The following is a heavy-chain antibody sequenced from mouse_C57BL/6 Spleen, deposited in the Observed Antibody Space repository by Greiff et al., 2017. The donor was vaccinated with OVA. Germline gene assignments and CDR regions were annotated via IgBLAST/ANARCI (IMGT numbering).Heavy chain of an antibody. CDR1: GYTFTRYW. CDR2: IDPSDSYT. Sequence: QVQLQQPGAELVMPGASVKLSCKASGYTFTRYWMHWVKQRPGQGLEWIGEIDPSDSYTNYNQKFKGKSTLTVDKSSSTAYMQLSSLTSEDSAVYYCARSPAYSTVVDGWYFDVWGTGTTVTVSS. J-gene: IGHJ1*03. V-gene: IGHV1-69*01. CDR3: ARSPAYSTVVDGWYFDV. D-gene: IGHD1-1*01.